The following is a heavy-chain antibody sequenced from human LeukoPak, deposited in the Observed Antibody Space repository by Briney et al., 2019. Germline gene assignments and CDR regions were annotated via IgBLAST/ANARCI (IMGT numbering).Heavy chain of an antibody. CDR2: ISSSSSYI. Sequence: TGGSLRLSCAASGFTFSGYEMNWVRQAPGKGLEWVSSISSSSSYIYYADSVKGRFTISRDNAKNSLYLQMNSLRAEDTAVYYCAREAGGVFRVVLYYFDYWGQGTLVTVSS. V-gene: IGHV3-21*01. CDR3: AREAGGVFRVVLYYFDY. CDR1: GFTFSGYE. J-gene: IGHJ4*02. D-gene: IGHD3-3*01.